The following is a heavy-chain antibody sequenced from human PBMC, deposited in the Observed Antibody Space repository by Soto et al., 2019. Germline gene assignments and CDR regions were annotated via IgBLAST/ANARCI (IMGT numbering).Heavy chain of an antibody. D-gene: IGHD6-6*01. CDR3: AGGIAARPLGY. Sequence: QLQLQESGSGLVKPSQTLSLTCAVSGGSISSGGYSWSWIRQPPGKGLEWIGYIYHSGSTYYNPSLKSRATISGDRSKNQFSLRLSSVTAADTAVYYCAGGIAARPLGYWGQGTLVTVSS. CDR2: IYHSGST. V-gene: IGHV4-30-2*01. CDR1: GGSISSGGYS. J-gene: IGHJ4*02.